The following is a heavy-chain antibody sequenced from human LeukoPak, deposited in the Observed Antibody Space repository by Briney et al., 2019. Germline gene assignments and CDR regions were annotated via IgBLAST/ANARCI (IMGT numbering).Heavy chain of an antibody. CDR1: GGTFSSYA. D-gene: IGHD3-10*01. CDR2: IIPILGIA. J-gene: IGHJ5*02. CDR3: ACDYHGSGSYPNNWFDP. V-gene: IGHV1-69*04. Sequence: GASVKVSCKASGGTFSSYAISWVRQAPGQGLEWMGRIIPILGIANYAQKFQGRVTITADKSTSTAYMELSSLRSEDTAVYYCACDYHGSGSYPNNWFDPWGQGTLVTVSS.